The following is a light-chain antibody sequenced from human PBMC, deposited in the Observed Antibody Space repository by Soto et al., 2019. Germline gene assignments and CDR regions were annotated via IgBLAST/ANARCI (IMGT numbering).Light chain of an antibody. CDR1: SSDVDAYNF. CDR3: TSYTTSSTYV. V-gene: IGLV2-14*03. CDR2: DVS. Sequence: QSALPQPASVSGSPGQSIVISCTGTSSDVDAYNFVSWYQHHPGKAPKLMIFDVSNRPSGVSNRFSGSKSGNTASLTISGLQAEDEADYYCTSYTTSSTYVFGTGTKVTVL. J-gene: IGLJ1*01.